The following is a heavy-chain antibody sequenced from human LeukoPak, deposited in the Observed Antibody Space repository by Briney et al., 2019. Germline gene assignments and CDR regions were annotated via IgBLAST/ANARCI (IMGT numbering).Heavy chain of an antibody. CDR1: GGSISSYY. Sequence: SETLSLTCTVSGGSISSYYWSWIRQPPGRGLEWIGYIYYSGSTNYNPSLKSRVTISVDTSKNQFSLKLSSVTAADTAVYYCAREVAAAFDYWGQGTLVTVSS. V-gene: IGHV4-59*01. CDR2: IYYSGST. CDR3: AREVAAAFDY. D-gene: IGHD6-13*01. J-gene: IGHJ4*02.